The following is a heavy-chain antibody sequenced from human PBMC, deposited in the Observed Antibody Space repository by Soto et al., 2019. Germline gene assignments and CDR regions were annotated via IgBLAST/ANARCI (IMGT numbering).Heavy chain of an antibody. V-gene: IGHV4-39*01. CDR1: GGSISSSSYY. CDR3: ARQVIMITFGGVIGTHDY. Sequence: SETLSLTCTVSGGSISSSSYYWGWIRQPPGKGLEWIGSIYYSGSTYYNPSLKSRVTISVDTSKNQFSLKLSSVTAADTAVYYCARQVIMITFGGVIGTHDYWGQGTLVTVSS. J-gene: IGHJ4*02. CDR2: IYYSGST. D-gene: IGHD3-16*02.